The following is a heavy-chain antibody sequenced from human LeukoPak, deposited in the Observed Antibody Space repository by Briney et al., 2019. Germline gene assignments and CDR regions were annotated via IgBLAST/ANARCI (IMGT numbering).Heavy chain of an antibody. V-gene: IGHV3-7*01. Sequence: PGGSLRLSCAASGITVSSNYMTWVRQAPGKGLEWVANIRTDGYDKYYADSVKGRFTISRDNAKSSLYLQMDSLRAEDTAVYYCARGSSSWYGVWFDPWGQGTLVTVSS. D-gene: IGHD6-13*01. CDR3: ARGSSSWYGVWFDP. J-gene: IGHJ5*02. CDR1: GITVSSNY. CDR2: IRTDGYDK.